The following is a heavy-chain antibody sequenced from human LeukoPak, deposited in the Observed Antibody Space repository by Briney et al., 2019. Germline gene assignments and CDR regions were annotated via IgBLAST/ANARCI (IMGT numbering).Heavy chain of an antibody. CDR2: INPSSGAT. J-gene: IGHJ4*02. D-gene: IGHD3-10*01. CDR1: GYTFTGYY. CDR3: ARGYGSGNYADY. Sequence: ASVKVSCKASGYTFTGYYMHWMRQAPGQGLEWMAWINPSSGATNSAQKFQGRVTLTRDTSISTAYMELSTLRSDDTAVYYCARGYGSGNYADYWGQGTLGTVSA. V-gene: IGHV1-2*02.